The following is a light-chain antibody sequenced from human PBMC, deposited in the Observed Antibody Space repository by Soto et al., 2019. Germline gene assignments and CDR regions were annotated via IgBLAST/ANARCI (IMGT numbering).Light chain of an antibody. CDR3: SLYTSENTYV. CDR1: SNDVGVYDF. V-gene: IGLV2-8*01. J-gene: IGLJ1*01. CDR2: EVN. Sequence: QSALTQPPSASGSPGQSVTISCTGTSNDVGVYDFVSWYRQHPGKAPKLMIFEVNKRPSGVPDRFSGSKSGNTASLTISGLQAEDEADYYCSLYTSENTYVFGTGTKLTVL.